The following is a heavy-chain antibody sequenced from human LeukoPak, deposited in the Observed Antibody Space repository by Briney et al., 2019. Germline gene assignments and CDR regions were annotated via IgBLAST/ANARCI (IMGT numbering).Heavy chain of an antibody. D-gene: IGHD4/OR15-4a*01. J-gene: IGHJ4*02. CDR2: IQYSGIT. CDR1: GVSVSGGDHY. V-gene: IGHV4-61*08. CDR3: ARGRGWGYGVDY. Sequence: SETLSLTCTVSGVSVSGGDHYWRWIGQPPGKGLEYIGNIQYSGITNYNPSLESRVTISVDTPQNQFSLRLSSVTAADTAVYYCARGRGWGYGVDYWGQGTLVTVSS.